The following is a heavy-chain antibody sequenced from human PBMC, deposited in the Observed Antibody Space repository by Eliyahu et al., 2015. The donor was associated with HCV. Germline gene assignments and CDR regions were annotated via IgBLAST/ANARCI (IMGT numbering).Heavy chain of an antibody. J-gene: IGHJ4*02. CDR2: IIPIFGVT. CDR3: AREAWNVDTGMIHLDY. CDR1: GGTFXNHG. Sequence: QVQLVQSGADVKKPGSXVKVSCKASGGTFXNHGINWVRQAPGQGLEWMGKIIPIFGVTNYAQKFQGRVTITADKSTTTAYMELSSLRSEDTAVYYCAREAWNVDTGMIHLDYWGQGTLVTVSS. V-gene: IGHV1-69*04. D-gene: IGHD5-18*01.